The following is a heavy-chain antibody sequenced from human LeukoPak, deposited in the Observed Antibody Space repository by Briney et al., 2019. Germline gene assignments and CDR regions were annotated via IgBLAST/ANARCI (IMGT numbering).Heavy chain of an antibody. CDR2: ITPIFRTP. V-gene: IGHV1-69*13. CDR3: ARGWLAETTVVTPYNY. D-gene: IGHD2-21*02. J-gene: IGHJ4*02. CDR1: GGTFSSTT. Sequence: SVKVSCKASGGTFSSTTINWVRQAPGQGLGWMGGITPIFRTPNYAQKFQGRVTITAVESMSTAYMELSSLRSEDTAVYYCARGWLAETTVVTPYNYWGQGTLVTVSS.